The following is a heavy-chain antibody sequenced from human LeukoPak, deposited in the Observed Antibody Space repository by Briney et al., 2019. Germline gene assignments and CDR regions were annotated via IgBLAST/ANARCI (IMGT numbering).Heavy chain of an antibody. J-gene: IGHJ2*01. CDR2: ISGSGGST. CDR3: AKGSSSFPWYFDL. D-gene: IGHD6-13*01. CDR1: GFTLSSYT. Sequence: GGSLRLSCAASGFTLSSYTMTWVRQAPGKGLEWVSAISGSGGSTYYADSVKGRFTISRDNSKNTLYLQMNSLRAEDTAVYYCAKGSSSFPWYFDLWGRGTLVTVSS. V-gene: IGHV3-23*01.